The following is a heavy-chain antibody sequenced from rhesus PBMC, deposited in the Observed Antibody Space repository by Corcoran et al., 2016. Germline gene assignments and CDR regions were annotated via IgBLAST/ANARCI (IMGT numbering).Heavy chain of an antibody. J-gene: IGHJ4*01. CDR2: IYGSSGST. V-gene: IGHV4-76*01. Sequence: QVQLQESGPGVVKPSETLSLTCAVSGYSISSGYDWSWIRQPPGKGLEWIGYIYGSSGSTNYNPSLKHRVTISKDTSKNQFCLKLSSVTAADTAVYYCARRAFIAAAGTLFDYWGQGVLVTVSS. CDR1: GYSISSGYD. D-gene: IGHD6-25*01. CDR3: ARRAFIAAAGTLFDY.